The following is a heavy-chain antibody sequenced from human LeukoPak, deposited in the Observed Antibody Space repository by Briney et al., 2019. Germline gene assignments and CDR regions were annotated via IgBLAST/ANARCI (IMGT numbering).Heavy chain of an antibody. J-gene: IGHJ3*02. D-gene: IGHD1-26*01. CDR1: GFTFSSYA. CDR2: ISSSSSYI. CDR3: ARDGGGSYYGDAFDI. V-gene: IGHV3-21*01. Sequence: PGGSLRLSCAASGFTFSSYAMSWVRQAPGKGLEWVSSISSSSSYIYYADSVKGRFTISRDNAKNSLYLQMNSLRAEDTAVYYCARDGGGSYYGDAFDIWGQGTMVTVSS.